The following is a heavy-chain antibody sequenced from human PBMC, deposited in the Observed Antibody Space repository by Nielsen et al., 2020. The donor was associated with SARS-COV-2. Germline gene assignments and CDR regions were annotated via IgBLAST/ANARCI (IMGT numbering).Heavy chain of an antibody. Sequence: GESLKISCAASGFTFSMWNMNWVRQAPGKGLEWVSHISSSGGRKYYGDSAKGRFTISRDNARNSLYLQMNSLRAEDTAVYYCAREGYCSGGNCGWFDPWGQGTQVTVSS. CDR2: ISSSGGRK. CDR3: AREGYCSGGNCGWFDP. V-gene: IGHV3-48*03. CDR1: GFTFSMWN. D-gene: IGHD2-15*01. J-gene: IGHJ5*02.